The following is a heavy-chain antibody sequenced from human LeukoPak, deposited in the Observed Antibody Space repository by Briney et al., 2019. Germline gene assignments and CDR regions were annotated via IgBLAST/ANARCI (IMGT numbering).Heavy chain of an antibody. CDR3: ANAGGMVHYYMDV. J-gene: IGHJ6*03. CDR2: IRYDGSNK. Sequence: PGGSLRLSCAASGFTFSSYAMSWVRQAPGKGLEWAAFIRYDGSNKYYAHSVKGRFTISRDNSKNTLYLQMKSLRAEDTAVYYCANAGGMVHYYMDVWGKGTTVTISS. V-gene: IGHV3-30*02. D-gene: IGHD4/OR15-4a*01. CDR1: GFTFSSYA.